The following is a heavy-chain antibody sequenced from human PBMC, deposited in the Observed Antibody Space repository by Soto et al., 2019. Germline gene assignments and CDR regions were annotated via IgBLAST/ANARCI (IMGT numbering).Heavy chain of an antibody. V-gene: IGHV3-30*03. Sequence: QVQLVESGGGVVQPGRSLRLSCAASGFTFSSYGMHWVRQAPGKGLEWVAVISYDGSNKYYADSVKGRFTISRDNSKNTLYLQMNSLRAXXXXXXXXXXXXXXLDYWGQGTLVTVSS. CDR2: ISYDGSNK. J-gene: IGHJ4*02. CDR3: XXXXXXLDY. CDR1: GFTFSSYG.